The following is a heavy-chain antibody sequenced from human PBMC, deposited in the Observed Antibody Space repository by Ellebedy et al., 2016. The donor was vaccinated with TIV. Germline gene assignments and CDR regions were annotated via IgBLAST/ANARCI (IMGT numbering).Heavy chain of an antibody. CDR1: GFTFSSYW. D-gene: IGHD3-10*01. Sequence: GESLKISXAASGFTFSSYWMSWVRQAPGKGLEWVANIKQDGSEKYYVDSVKGRFTISRDNAKNSLYLQMNSLRAEDTAVYYCATNGGSGSYYNGDYWGQGTLVTVSS. J-gene: IGHJ4*02. CDR2: IKQDGSEK. CDR3: ATNGGSGSYYNGDY. V-gene: IGHV3-7*05.